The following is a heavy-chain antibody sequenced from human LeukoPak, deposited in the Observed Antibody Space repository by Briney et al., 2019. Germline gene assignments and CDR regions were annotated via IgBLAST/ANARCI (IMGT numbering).Heavy chain of an antibody. CDR1: GGSISSYY. V-gene: IGHV4-4*09. Sequence: SETLSLTCTVSGGSISSYYWSWVRQPPGKGLEWIGYIYTSGSTNYNPSLKSRVTISVDTSKNQFSLKLSSVTAADTAVYYCASQTSYGDYFDYWGQGTLVTVSS. D-gene: IGHD4-17*01. J-gene: IGHJ4*02. CDR3: ASQTSYGDYFDY. CDR2: IYTSGST.